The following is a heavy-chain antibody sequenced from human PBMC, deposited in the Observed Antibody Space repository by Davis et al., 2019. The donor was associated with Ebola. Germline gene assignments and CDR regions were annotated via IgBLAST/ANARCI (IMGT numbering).Heavy chain of an antibody. CDR3: ARDRTRGSDGATAFDY. CDR2: ISAYNGNT. CDR1: GYTFTSYG. D-gene: IGHD2-8*01. V-gene: IGHV1-18*01. J-gene: IGHJ4*02. Sequence: ASVKVSCKPSGYTFTSYGISWVRQAPGQGLEWMGWISAYNGNTGYAQNLQGRVTMTTDTSTSTAYMELRSLRSDDTAVYYCARDRTRGSDGATAFDYWGQGTLVTVSS.